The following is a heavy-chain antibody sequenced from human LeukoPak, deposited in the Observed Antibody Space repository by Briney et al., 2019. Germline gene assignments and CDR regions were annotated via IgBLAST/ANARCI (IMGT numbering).Heavy chain of an antibody. CDR1: GYTFTGYY. D-gene: IGHD3-10*01. CDR2: INPNSGGT. J-gene: IGHJ4*02. V-gene: IGHV1-2*04. Sequence: ASVKVSCKASGYTFTGYYMHWVRQAPGQGLEWMGWINPNSGGTNYAQKFQGWVTMTRDTSISTAYMELGRLRSDDTAVYYCARGDRFGELPFDYWGQGTLVTVSS. CDR3: ARGDRFGELPFDY.